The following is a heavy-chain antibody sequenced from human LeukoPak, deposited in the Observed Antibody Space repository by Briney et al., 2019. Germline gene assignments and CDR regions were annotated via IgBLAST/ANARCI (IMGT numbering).Heavy chain of an antibody. Sequence: SETLSLTCTVSGGSISSSSYYWGWIRQPPGKGLEWIGSIYYSGSTYYNPSLKSRVTISVDTPKNQFSLKLSSVTAADTAVYYCARHFGEMTSDWFDPWGQGTLVTVSS. CDR1: GGSISSSSYY. CDR2: IYYSGST. V-gene: IGHV4-39*01. CDR3: ARHFGEMTSDWFDP. J-gene: IGHJ5*02. D-gene: IGHD3-10*01.